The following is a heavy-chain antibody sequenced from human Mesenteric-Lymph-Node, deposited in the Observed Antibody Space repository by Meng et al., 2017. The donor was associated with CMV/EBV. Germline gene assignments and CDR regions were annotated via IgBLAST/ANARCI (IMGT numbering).Heavy chain of an antibody. V-gene: IGHV3-21*01. D-gene: IGHD1-26*01. CDR1: GFTFGSYS. J-gene: IGHJ3*01. CDR2: FTSSSYI. Sequence: GGSLRLSCAASGFTFGSYSMNWVRQAPGKGLEWVSSFTSSSYIYYADSVKGRFTISRDNAKNSLCLQMNSLRVEDTAVYYCSRGGGSYKVSWGQGTMVTVSS. CDR3: SRGGGSYKVS.